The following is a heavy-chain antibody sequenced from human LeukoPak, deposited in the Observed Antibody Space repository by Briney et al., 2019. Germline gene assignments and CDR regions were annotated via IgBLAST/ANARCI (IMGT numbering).Heavy chain of an antibody. Sequence: SETLSLTCTVSGYSISSGYYWGWIRQPPGKGLEWIGIIYHSGRTDYNPSLKSRVTISEDTSKNQFSLKLSSVTAADTAVYYCARDPGYYGSGTRGAFDIWGQGTMVTVSS. V-gene: IGHV4-38-2*02. J-gene: IGHJ3*02. D-gene: IGHD3-10*01. CDR2: IYHSGRT. CDR3: ARDPGYYGSGTRGAFDI. CDR1: GYSISSGYY.